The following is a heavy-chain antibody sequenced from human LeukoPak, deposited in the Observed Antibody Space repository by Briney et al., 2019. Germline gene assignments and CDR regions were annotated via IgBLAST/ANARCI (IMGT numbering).Heavy chain of an antibody. CDR2: ISGSGGST. CDR3: AAPHSGCPHY. D-gene: IGHD6-19*01. CDR1: GFTFSSYW. V-gene: IGHV3-23*01. Sequence: GGSLRLSCAASGFTFSSYWMSWVRQAPGKGLEWVSAISGSGGSTYYADSVKGRFTISRDNSKNTLYLQMNSLRAEDTAVYYCAAPHSGCPHYWGQGTLVTVSS. J-gene: IGHJ4*02.